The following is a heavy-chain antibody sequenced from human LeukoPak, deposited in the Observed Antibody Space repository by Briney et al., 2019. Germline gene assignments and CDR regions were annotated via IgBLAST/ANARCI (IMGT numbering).Heavy chain of an antibody. J-gene: IGHJ4*02. D-gene: IGHD2-15*01. Sequence: GGSLRLSCEASGFTFSSFWMHWVRQAPGKGLVWVSRVYTDGGITSYADYVKGRFTISRDNAKNTLHLQMNSLRAEDTAVYYCAREVAGGLDYWGQGTLVAVSS. CDR3: AREVAGGLDY. CDR1: GFTFSSFW. V-gene: IGHV3-74*01. CDR2: VYTDGGIT.